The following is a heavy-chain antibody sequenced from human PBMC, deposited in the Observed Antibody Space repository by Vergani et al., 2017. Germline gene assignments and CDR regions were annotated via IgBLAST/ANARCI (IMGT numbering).Heavy chain of an antibody. Sequence: QVQLQQWGAGLLKPSETLSLTCAVYGGSFSGYYWSWIRQPPGKGLEWIGEINHSGSTNYNPSLKSRVTISVDPSKNQFSLKLSSVTAADTAVYYCARGGRVYDFWSGSIDYWGQGTLVTVSS. J-gene: IGHJ4*02. CDR2: INHSGST. V-gene: IGHV4-34*01. D-gene: IGHD3-3*01. CDR3: ARGGRVYDFWSGSIDY. CDR1: GGSFSGYY.